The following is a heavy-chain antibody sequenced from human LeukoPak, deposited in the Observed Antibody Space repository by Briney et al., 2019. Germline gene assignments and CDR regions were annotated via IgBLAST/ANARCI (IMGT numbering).Heavy chain of an antibody. J-gene: IGHJ4*02. V-gene: IGHV1-8*01. CDR3: ARSKVGTSTLPIDY. CDR2: MNPNSGNT. Sequence: ASVKVSCKASGYTFTSYDINWVRQATGQGLEWMGWMNPNSGNTGYAQKFQGRVTMTRNTSITTAYMELSSLRSEGTAVYYCARSKVGTSTLPIDYWGQGTLVTVSS. CDR1: GYTFTSYD. D-gene: IGHD1-26*01.